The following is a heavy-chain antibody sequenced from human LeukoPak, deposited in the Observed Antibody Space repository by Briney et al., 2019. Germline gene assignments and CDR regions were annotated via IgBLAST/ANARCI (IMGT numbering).Heavy chain of an antibody. Sequence: GGSLRLSCTASGFTLSSNYMTWVRQAPGKGLEWVSTIYSSGTTYYPDSVKGRFTISRDNSKNTLYLQMNSLRTEDTAVYYCARTGYLKPIDSWGQGTLVTVSS. J-gene: IGHJ4*02. CDR2: IYSSGTT. V-gene: IGHV3-66*02. D-gene: IGHD3-9*01. CDR3: ARTGYLKPIDS. CDR1: GFTLSSNY.